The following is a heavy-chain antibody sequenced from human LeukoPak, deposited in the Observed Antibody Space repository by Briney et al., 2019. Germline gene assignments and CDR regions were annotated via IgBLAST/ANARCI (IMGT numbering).Heavy chain of an antibody. D-gene: IGHD3-9*01. J-gene: IGHJ4*02. CDR3: ARGGHYNILTGFRDRFLGFDY. CDR2: FSGSGGST. Sequence: GGSLRLSCAASGFTFSNYAMSWVRQAPGKGLEWVSAFSGSGGSTYYANSVKGRFTISRDNSKNTLYLQMDSLRPEDSAVYYCARGGHYNILTGFRDRFLGFDYWGQGTLVTVSS. V-gene: IGHV3-23*01. CDR1: GFTFSNYA.